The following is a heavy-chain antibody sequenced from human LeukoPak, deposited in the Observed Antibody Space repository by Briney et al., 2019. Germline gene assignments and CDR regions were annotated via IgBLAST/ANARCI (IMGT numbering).Heavy chain of an antibody. D-gene: IGHD5-12*01. CDR3: ARVDFHRPLDY. J-gene: IGHJ4*02. CDR2: IYPGDSDT. V-gene: IGHV5-51*01. Sequence: GESLRISCKGSGYSFAKYWIGWVRQMPGKGLEWMGIIYPGDSDTRYSPSSQGQVTISADKSISTAYLQWSSLKASDTAMYYCARVDFHRPLDYWGQGTLATVSS. CDR1: GYSFAKYW.